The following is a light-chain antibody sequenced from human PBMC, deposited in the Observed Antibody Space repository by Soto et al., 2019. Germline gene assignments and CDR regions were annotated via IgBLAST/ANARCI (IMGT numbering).Light chain of an antibody. J-gene: IGKJ4*01. V-gene: IGKV3-20*01. CDR2: GAS. CDR1: QSVISSY. CDR3: QQYGSSPPVT. Sequence: EIVLPQSPGTLALSPGERDTLSCMASQSVISSYLAWYQQKPGQAPRLLIYGASSRATGIPDRFSGSGSGKDFTLTISRLEPEDFAVYYCQQYGSSPPVTFGGGTKVEI.